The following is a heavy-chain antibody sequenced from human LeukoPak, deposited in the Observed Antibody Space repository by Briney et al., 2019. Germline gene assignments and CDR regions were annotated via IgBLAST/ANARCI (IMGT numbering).Heavy chain of an antibody. V-gene: IGHV3-23*01. Sequence: PGGSLRLSCAASGFTFSSYAMSWVRQAPGKGLEWVSGISGSGGSTYYADSVKGRFTISRDNSKSTLYMQMNSLRAEDTAVYYCAKMAAYDFWSGTGRWSDYWGQGTLVTVSS. CDR2: ISGSGGST. CDR3: AKMAAYDFWSGTGRWSDY. CDR1: GFTFSSYA. D-gene: IGHD3-3*01. J-gene: IGHJ4*02.